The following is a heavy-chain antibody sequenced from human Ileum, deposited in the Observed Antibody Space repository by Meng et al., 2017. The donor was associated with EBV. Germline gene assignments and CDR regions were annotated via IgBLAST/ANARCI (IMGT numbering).Heavy chain of an antibody. CDR3: VRDGDNWNFDY. Sequence: VPRGVSGGGFFRPGGALRLSWAGSGFTFSSYWMHWVRQAPGKGLLWVSRINGDGSGSNYADSVKGRFTISRDNAKNTLSLQMNSLRAEDTAVYYCVRDGDNWNFDYWGQGTLVTVSS. CDR1: GFTFSSYW. CDR2: INGDGSGS. D-gene: IGHD1-20*01. V-gene: IGHV3-74*01. J-gene: IGHJ4*02.